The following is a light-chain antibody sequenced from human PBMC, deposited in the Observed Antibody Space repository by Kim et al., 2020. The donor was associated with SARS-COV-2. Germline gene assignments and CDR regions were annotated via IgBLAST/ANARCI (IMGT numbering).Light chain of an antibody. Sequence: EIVMTQSPATLSVSPGERATLSCGASQSVSSTLAWYQQKPGQAPRLLIYGASTRATGIPARFSGSGSGTEFTLTISSLQSEDFAVYYCQQYNNWPYTFGQGTKLEI. V-gene: IGKV3-15*01. CDR3: QQYNNWPYT. CDR2: GAS. J-gene: IGKJ2*01. CDR1: QSVSST.